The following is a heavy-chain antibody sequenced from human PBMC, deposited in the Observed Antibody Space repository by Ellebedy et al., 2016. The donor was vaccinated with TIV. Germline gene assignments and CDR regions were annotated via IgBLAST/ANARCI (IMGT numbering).Heavy chain of an antibody. CDR1: GFIFSSYS. J-gene: IGHJ4*02. CDR2: IREDGSWI. D-gene: IGHD5-24*01. V-gene: IGHV3-7*01. CDR3: TRDEGFPINYRFDY. Sequence: PGGSLRLSCAASGFIFSSYSMSWVRQAPGKGLEWLAHIREDGSWIFYADSVKGRFTISRDNAKNSLYLQMNSLRAEDTALYYCTRDEGFPINYRFDYWGQGTLVIVSS.